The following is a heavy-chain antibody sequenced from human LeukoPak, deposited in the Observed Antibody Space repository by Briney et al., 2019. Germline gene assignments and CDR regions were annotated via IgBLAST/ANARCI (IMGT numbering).Heavy chain of an antibody. V-gene: IGHV4-30-2*01. CDR2: IYHSGST. CDR1: GGSISSGGYY. Sequence: SQTLSLTCTVSGGSISSGGYYWSWIRQPPGKGLEWIGYIYHSGSTYYNPSLKSRVTISVDRSKNQFSLKLSSVTAADTAVYYCARENPEKFSSSYFDYWGQGTLVTVSS. CDR3: ARENPEKFSSSYFDY. D-gene: IGHD6-13*01. J-gene: IGHJ4*02.